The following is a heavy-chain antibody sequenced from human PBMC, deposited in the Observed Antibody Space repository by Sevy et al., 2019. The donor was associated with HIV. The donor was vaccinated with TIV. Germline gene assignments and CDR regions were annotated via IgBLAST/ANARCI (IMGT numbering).Heavy chain of an antibody. CDR3: ASDQGAGYFDH. J-gene: IGHJ4*02. CDR2: MSYSAFS. CDR1: ADSINSYY. Sequence: SETLSITCTVSADSINSYYYSWIRQPPGGGLEWIGFMSYSAFSNSNPSLKSRVTLSIDTSKNQISLKLTSVTPADTAIYFCASDQGAGYFDHWGQGTLVTVSS. V-gene: IGHV4-59*13.